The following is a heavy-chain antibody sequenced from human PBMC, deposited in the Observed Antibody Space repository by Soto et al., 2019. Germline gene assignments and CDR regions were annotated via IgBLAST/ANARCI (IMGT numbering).Heavy chain of an antibody. D-gene: IGHD3-22*01. Sequence: PGGSLRLSCVASGFTVSNNYMSWVRQAPGRGLEWVSYISSSGSTIYYADSVKGRFTISRDNAKNSLYLQMNSLRAEDTAVYYCASLQYYYDSSGYYHNWFDPWGQGTLVTVSS. CDR3: ASLQYYYDSSGYYHNWFDP. CDR1: GFTVSNNY. V-gene: IGHV3-11*01. CDR2: ISSSGSTI. J-gene: IGHJ5*02.